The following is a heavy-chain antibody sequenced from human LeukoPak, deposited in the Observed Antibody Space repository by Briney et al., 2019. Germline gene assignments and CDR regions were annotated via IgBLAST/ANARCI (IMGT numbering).Heavy chain of an antibody. CDR1: GYTFTSYD. Sequence: ASVKVSCKASGYTFTSYDIKWVRQATGQGLEWMGCMNPNSGNTGYAQKFQGRVTMTRNTSISTAYMELSSLRSEDTAVYYCARAGDVLRYFDWLYDYYYGMDVWGQGTTVTVSS. J-gene: IGHJ6*02. V-gene: IGHV1-8*01. D-gene: IGHD3-9*01. CDR2: MNPNSGNT. CDR3: ARAGDVLRYFDWLYDYYYGMDV.